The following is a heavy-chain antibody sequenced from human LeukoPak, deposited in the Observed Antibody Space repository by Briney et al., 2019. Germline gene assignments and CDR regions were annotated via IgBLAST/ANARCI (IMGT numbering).Heavy chain of an antibody. CDR1: GGSISSYY. Sequence: PSETLSLTCTVSGGSISSYYWSWIRQPPGKGLEWIGYTYYSGSTNYNPSLKSRVTISVDTSKNQFSLKLSSVTAADTAVYYCASTSEGYCSGGSCYAAPYFDYWGQGTLVTVSS. V-gene: IGHV4-59*01. CDR3: ASTSEGYCSGGSCYAAPYFDY. D-gene: IGHD2-15*01. J-gene: IGHJ4*02. CDR2: TYYSGST.